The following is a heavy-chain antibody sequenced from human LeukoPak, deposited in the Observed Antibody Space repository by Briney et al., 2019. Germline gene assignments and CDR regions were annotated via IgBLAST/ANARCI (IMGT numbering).Heavy chain of an antibody. Sequence: SETLSLTCTVSGGSISSYYWSWIRQPPGKGLEWIGYIYYSGSTNYNPSLKSRVTISVDTSKNQFSLKLSSVTAADTAVYYCARIEAAAGLPIDYWGQGTLVTVSS. J-gene: IGHJ4*02. CDR3: ARIEAAAGLPIDY. D-gene: IGHD6-13*01. CDR1: GGSISSYY. CDR2: IYYSGST. V-gene: IGHV4-59*01.